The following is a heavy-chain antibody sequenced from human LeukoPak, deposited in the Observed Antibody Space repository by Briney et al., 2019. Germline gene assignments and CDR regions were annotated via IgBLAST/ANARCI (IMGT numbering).Heavy chain of an antibody. CDR3: AKDPMRGSGSYMEYYYYYYGMDV. V-gene: IGHV3-23*01. CDR2: ISGSGGST. D-gene: IGHD3-10*01. J-gene: IGHJ6*02. CDR1: GFTFSSYA. Sequence: PGGSLRLSCAASGFTFSSYAMSWVRQALGKGLEWVSSISGSGGSTYYADSVKGRFTISRDNSKNTLYLQMNSLRAEDTAVYCCAKDPMRGSGSYMEYYYYYYGMDVWGQGTTVTVSS.